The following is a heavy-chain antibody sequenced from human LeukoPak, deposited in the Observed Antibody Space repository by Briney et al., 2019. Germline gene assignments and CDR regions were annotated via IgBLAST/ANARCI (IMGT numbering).Heavy chain of an antibody. CDR2: IKQDGSEK. V-gene: IGHV3-7*03. CDR1: GFTFSSYW. J-gene: IGHJ4*02. Sequence: GGSLRLSCAASGFTFSSYWMSWVRQAPGKGLEWVANIKQDGSEKYYVDSVKGRFTISRDNAKNSLYLQTNSLRAEDTAVYYCARAGDVDTAMVIDYWGQGTLVTVSS. CDR3: ARAGDVDTAMVIDY. D-gene: IGHD5-18*01.